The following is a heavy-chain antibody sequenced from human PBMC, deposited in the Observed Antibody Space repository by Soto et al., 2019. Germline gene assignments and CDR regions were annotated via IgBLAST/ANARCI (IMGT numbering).Heavy chain of an antibody. Sequence: PGGSLRLSCAASGFTFSMYWMHWVRQVPGKGPEWVSRINDDGSSTNYADSVKGRFTISRDNAKNTLHLQMNDLRAEDTAVYYCTRGPRSTSTGTGAFWGQGTLVTVSS. V-gene: IGHV3-74*01. CDR1: GFTFSMYW. D-gene: IGHD1-1*01. CDR3: TRGPRSTSTGTGAF. J-gene: IGHJ4*02. CDR2: INDDGSST.